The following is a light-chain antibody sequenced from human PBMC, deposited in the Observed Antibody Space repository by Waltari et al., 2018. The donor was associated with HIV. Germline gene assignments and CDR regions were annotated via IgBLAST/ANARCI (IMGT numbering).Light chain of an antibody. Sequence: NFMLTQPHSVSESPGKRLTISCTRSSGSIPRNYVQGYQQRPGSSPTPVIYEDNQRPSGVPYRFSGSIDSSSNSASLTIAGLKTEDEADYYCQSYDSSNWVFGGGTKLTVL. CDR1: SGSIPRNY. V-gene: IGLV6-57*01. CDR3: QSYDSSNWV. J-gene: IGLJ3*02. CDR2: EDN.